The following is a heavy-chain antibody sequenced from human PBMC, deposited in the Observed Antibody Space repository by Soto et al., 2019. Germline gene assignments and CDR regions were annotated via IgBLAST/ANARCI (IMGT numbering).Heavy chain of an antibody. D-gene: IGHD2-2*01. Sequence: SETLSLTCTVSGGSISSYYWSWIRQPPGKGLEWIGYIYYSGSTNYNPSLKSRVTISVDTSKNQFSLKLSSVTAADTAGYYCARGVPAAMSRGQYYYMDVWGKGTTVTVSS. CDR1: GGSISSYY. J-gene: IGHJ6*03. CDR2: IYYSGST. V-gene: IGHV4-59*01. CDR3: ARGVPAAMSRGQYYYMDV.